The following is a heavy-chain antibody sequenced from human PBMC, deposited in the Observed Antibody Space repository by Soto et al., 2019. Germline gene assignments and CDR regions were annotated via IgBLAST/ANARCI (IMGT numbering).Heavy chain of an antibody. J-gene: IGHJ6*02. D-gene: IGHD2-21*01. Sequence: QVQLVESGGGVVQPGRSLRLSCAASGFTFSSYGMHWVRQAPGKGLEWVAVISYDGSNQYYADSVKGRFTISRDNSKNTLYLQMNSLRAEDTAVYYCAKDQCVGVQGGDYYYYYGMDVWGQGTTVTVSS. CDR2: ISYDGSNQ. V-gene: IGHV3-30*18. CDR3: AKDQCVGVQGGDYYYYYGMDV. CDR1: GFTFSSYG.